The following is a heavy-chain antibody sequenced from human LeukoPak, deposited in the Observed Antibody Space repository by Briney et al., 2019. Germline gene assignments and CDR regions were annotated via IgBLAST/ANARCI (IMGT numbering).Heavy chain of an antibody. D-gene: IGHD5-18*01. J-gene: IGHJ4*02. CDR1: GGTFSSYA. Sequence: EASVNVSCKASGGTFSSYAISRVPQAPGPGLEWMGGIIPISGTANYAKKFQSSVTITTDESTSTAYMELSSLRSEDTAVYYCASGRGIQLWLTFDYWGQGTLVTVSS. CDR3: ASGRGIQLWLTFDY. CDR2: IIPISGTA. V-gene: IGHV1-69*05.